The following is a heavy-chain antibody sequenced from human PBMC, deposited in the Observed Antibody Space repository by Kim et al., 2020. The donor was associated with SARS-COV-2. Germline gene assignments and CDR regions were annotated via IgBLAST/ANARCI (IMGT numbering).Heavy chain of an antibody. CDR3: ARGGRALDY. Sequence: GGSLRLSCAASGFTFSSYWMSWVRQAPGKGLEWVANRNQDGTGEYYVDAVKGRFTISRDNAKNSLYLQMNSLRAEDTAVYYCARGGRALDYWGQGSLVTVSS. CDR1: GFTFSSYW. J-gene: IGHJ4*02. V-gene: IGHV3-7*01. CDR2: RNQDGTGE.